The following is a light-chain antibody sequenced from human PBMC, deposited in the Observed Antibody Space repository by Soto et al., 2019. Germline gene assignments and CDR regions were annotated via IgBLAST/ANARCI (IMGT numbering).Light chain of an antibody. CDR3: SSYAGSYNWV. CDR2: EVS. J-gene: IGLJ3*02. CDR1: SSDVGAYKF. Sequence: QSALTQPPSASGSPGQSVTISCTGTSSDVGAYKFVSWYPQHPGKAPKLLIYEVSTRPSGVPDRFSGSKSGNTASLTVSGLQDADEADSYCSSYAGSYNWVFGGGTKLTVL. V-gene: IGLV2-8*01.